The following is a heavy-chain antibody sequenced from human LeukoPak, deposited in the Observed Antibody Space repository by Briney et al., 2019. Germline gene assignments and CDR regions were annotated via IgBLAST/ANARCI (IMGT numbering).Heavy chain of an antibody. CDR2: IYYSGST. D-gene: IGHD6-19*01. V-gene: IGHV4-39*01. CDR3: VRGACGWYKTKYYFDY. J-gene: IGHJ4*02. Sequence: PSETLSLTCTVSGGSISSSSYYWGWIRQPPGKGLEWIGSIYYSGSTYYNPSLKSRVTISVDTSKNQFSLKLSSVTAADTAVYYCVRGACGWYKTKYYFDYWGQGTLVTVSS. CDR1: GGSISSSSYY.